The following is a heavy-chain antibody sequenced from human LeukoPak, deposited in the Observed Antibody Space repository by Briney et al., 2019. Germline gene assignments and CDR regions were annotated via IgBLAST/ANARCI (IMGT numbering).Heavy chain of an antibody. CDR3: AKDPRGPDYFDY. CDR2: IGSGGSPI. D-gene: IGHD3-16*01. Sequence: GGSLRLSCAASGFTFSHFFMNWIRQAPGKGLECVSYIGSGGSPIYYADSVKGRFTISRDNSKNTLYLQMNSLRAEDTAVYYCAKDPRGPDYFDYWGQGTLVTVSS. V-gene: IGHV3-11*01. J-gene: IGHJ4*02. CDR1: GFTFSHFF.